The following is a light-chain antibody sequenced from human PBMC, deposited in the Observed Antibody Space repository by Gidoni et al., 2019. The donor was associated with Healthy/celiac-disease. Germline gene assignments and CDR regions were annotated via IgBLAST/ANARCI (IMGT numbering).Light chain of an antibody. V-gene: IGKV3-20*01. J-gene: IGKJ2*01. CDR1: QSVSSSY. Sequence: EIVLTQSPGTLSLSPGESATLSCRASQSVSSSYLAWYQQKPGQAPRLLIYGASSRATGIPDRFSGSGSGTDFTLTISRLEPEDFAVYYCQQYGSPYTFGQGTKLEIK. CDR3: QQYGSPYT. CDR2: GAS.